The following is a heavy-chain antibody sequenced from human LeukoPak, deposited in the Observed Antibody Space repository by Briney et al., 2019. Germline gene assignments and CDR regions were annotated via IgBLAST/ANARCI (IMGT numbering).Heavy chain of an antibody. CDR2: IYYSGST. V-gene: IGHV4-59*01. J-gene: IGHJ5*02. D-gene: IGHD2-2*01. CDR1: GGSISSYY. Sequence: SETLSLTCTVSGGSISSYYWSWIRQPPGKGLEWIGYIYYSGSTNYNPSLKSRVTISVDTSKNQFSLKLCSVTAADTAVYYCARGAVVVPAAMGTSNWFDPWGQGTLVTVSS. CDR3: ARGAVVVPAAMGTSNWFDP.